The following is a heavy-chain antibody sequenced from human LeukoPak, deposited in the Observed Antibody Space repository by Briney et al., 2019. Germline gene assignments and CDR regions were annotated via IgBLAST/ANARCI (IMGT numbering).Heavy chain of an antibody. D-gene: IGHD1-26*01. Sequence: GRSLRLSCAASGFTFSSYGIHWIRQAPGKGLEWVAVIWYDGSNKYYADPVKGRFTISRDNSKNTVFLQMNSLRAEDTAVYSCARTRQWELFSCLECWGRGTLVTVSS. CDR1: GFTFSSYG. CDR2: IWYDGSNK. J-gene: IGHJ4*02. CDR3: ARTRQWELFSCLEC. V-gene: IGHV3-33*01.